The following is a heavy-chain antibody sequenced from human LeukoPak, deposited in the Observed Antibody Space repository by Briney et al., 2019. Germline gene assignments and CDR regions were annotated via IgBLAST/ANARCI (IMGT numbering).Heavy chain of an antibody. Sequence: LRLSCAASGFTFSSYAMHWVRQHPGKGLEWIGYIYYSGSTYYNPSLKGRVTISVDTSKNQFSLKLSSVTAADTAVYYCARGYGSGSLQFDLWGQGTLVTVSS. V-gene: IGHV4-31*02. CDR3: ARGYGSGSLQFDL. J-gene: IGHJ5*02. CDR1: GFTFSSYAMH. D-gene: IGHD3-10*01. CDR2: IYYSGST.